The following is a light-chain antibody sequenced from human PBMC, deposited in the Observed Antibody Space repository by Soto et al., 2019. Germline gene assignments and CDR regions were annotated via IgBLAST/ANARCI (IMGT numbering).Light chain of an antibody. Sequence: QSVLTQPASVSGSPGQSITISCTGTSSDIGAYNYVSWYQQHPGKAPKLMIYDVTHRPPGISDRFSGSKSDNTASLTISGLQAEDEADYYCSSYTGITTLIFGGGTKVTVL. CDR3: SSYTGITTLI. J-gene: IGLJ2*01. CDR2: DVT. CDR1: SSDIGAYNY. V-gene: IGLV2-14*03.